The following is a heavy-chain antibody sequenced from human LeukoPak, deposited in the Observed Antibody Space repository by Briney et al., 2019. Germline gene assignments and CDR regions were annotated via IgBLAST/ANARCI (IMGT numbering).Heavy chain of an antibody. Sequence: SETLSLTCTVSGGSISSSSYYWGWIRQRPGTGLEWIGSIYYSGSTYYNPSLKSRVTISVDTSKNQFSLKLSSVTAADTAVYYCARRGYQRGFDYWGQGTLVTVSS. J-gene: IGHJ4*02. CDR1: GGSISSSSYY. CDR3: ARRGYQRGFDY. CDR2: IYYSGST. V-gene: IGHV4-39*01. D-gene: IGHD6-13*01.